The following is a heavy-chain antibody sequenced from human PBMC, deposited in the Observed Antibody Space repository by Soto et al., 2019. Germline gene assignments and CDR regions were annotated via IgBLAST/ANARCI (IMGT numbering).Heavy chain of an antibody. Sequence: QVQLVESGGGVVQPGRSLRLSCAASGFTFSSYGMHWVRQAPGKGLEWVAVISYDGSNKYYADSVKGRFTISRDNSKNPLYLQMNSLRAEDTAVYYCAKGQYYLFFHYYYIDVWGQGTTVTVSS. CDR1: GFTFSSYG. CDR3: AKGQYYLFFHYYYIDV. CDR2: ISYDGSNK. D-gene: IGHD1-26*01. V-gene: IGHV3-30*18. J-gene: IGHJ6*03.